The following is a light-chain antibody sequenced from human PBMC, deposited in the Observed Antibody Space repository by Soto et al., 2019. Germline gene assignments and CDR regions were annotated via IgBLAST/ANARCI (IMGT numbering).Light chain of an antibody. CDR1: QGISSW. V-gene: IGKV1D-12*01. CDR3: QQTNSFPPT. CDR2: AAS. Sequence: DIQMTQSPSSVSASVGDRVTVTCRASQGISSWLAWYHQKPGKAPKLLIYAASNLQSGVPPRFIGTGSGTDFTLTISSLQPEDFATYYCQQTNSFPPTFGQGTRLEI. J-gene: IGKJ5*01.